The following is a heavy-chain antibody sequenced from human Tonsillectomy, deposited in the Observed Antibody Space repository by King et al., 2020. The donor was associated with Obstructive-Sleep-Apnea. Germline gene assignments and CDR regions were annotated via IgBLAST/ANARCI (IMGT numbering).Heavy chain of an antibody. V-gene: IGHV3-15*01. CDR3: ATEKEAVAAPFDY. J-gene: IGHJ4*02. CDR2: IQSKAGGGTA. CDR1: GFTFRDAW. Sequence: VQLVESGGGLVKPGGSLRLSCAASGFTFRDAWMSWVRQAPGKGLEWVGRIQSKAGGGTADYGAAVKGRFIISRDDSTDTLNLQMNSLKTEDTAVYYCATEKEAVAAPFDYWGQGTLVTVST. D-gene: IGHD6-19*01.